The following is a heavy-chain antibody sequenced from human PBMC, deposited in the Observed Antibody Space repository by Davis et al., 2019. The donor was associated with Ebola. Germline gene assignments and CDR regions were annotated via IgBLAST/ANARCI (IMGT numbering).Heavy chain of an antibody. CDR2: IYSGGST. CDR1: GFTVSSNY. J-gene: IGHJ4*02. Sequence: GESLKISCAASGFTVSSNYMSWVRQAPGKGLEWVSVIYSGGSTYYVDSVKGRFTISRDNSKNTLYLQMNSLRAEDTAVYYCASAYYYDSSGYLLGGWGQGTLVTVSS. CDR3: ASAYYYDSSGYLLGG. D-gene: IGHD3-22*01. V-gene: IGHV3-53*01.